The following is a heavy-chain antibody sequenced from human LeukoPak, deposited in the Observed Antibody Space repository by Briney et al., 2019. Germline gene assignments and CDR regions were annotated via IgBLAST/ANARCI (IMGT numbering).Heavy chain of an antibody. CDR3: ARENLAAAADY. V-gene: IGHV3-74*01. CDR1: GFTLSDYW. J-gene: IGHJ4*02. D-gene: IGHD6-25*01. Sequence: GGSLRLSCAGSGFTLSDYWMHWVRQAPGKGLVWVSRIRGDGSMTNYADSVKGRFTISRDNAKNTLYLQMNSLRLEDTAVYYCARENLAAAADYWGQGTVVTVSS. CDR2: IRGDGSMT.